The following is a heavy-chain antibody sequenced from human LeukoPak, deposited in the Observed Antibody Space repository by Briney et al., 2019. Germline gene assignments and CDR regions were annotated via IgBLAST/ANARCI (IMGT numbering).Heavy chain of an antibody. CDR3: ARGAITMVRGWEFDY. CDR2: IYSGGSP. CDR1: GFTVSSSY. V-gene: IGHV3-66*01. Sequence: GGSLILSCAAPGFTVSSSYMTSVRQAPGKGLECDSVIYSGGSPKYADSVKGRFTIARDNSKNTLYLQMNSLRAEDTAVYFCARGAITMVRGWEFDYWGQGTLVTVSS. D-gene: IGHD3-10*01. J-gene: IGHJ4*02.